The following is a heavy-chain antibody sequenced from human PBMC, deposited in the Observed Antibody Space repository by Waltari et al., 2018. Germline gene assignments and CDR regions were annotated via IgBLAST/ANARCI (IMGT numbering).Heavy chain of an antibody. CDR1: GGSISSSSYY. CDR3: ARQLYDYVWGSYNRAYFDY. Sequence: QLQLQESGPGLVKPSETLSLTCTVSGGSISSSSYYWGWIRQPPGKGLEWIGSIYYSGSTYYNPSLKSRVTISVDTSKNQFSLKLSSVTAADTAVYHCARQLYDYVWGSYNRAYFDYWGQGTLVTVSS. CDR2: IYYSGST. D-gene: IGHD3-16*01. V-gene: IGHV4-39*01. J-gene: IGHJ4*02.